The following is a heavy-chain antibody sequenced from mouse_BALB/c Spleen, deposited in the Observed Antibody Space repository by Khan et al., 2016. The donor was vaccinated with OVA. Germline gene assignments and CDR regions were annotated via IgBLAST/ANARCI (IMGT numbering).Heavy chain of an antibody. CDR3: ARSGGNFHWYFDV. CDR1: GFTFSSFG. D-gene: IGHD2-1*01. V-gene: IGHV5-17*02. CDR2: ISSGSSTI. J-gene: IGHJ1*01. Sequence: EVELVESGGGLAQPGGSRKLSCAASGFTFSSFGMHWVRQAPKKGLEWVAYISSGSSTIYYVDTVKGRFTISRDSPKNTLFLQMTSLRSEDTAMYYCARSGGNFHWYFDVWGAGTSVTVSS.